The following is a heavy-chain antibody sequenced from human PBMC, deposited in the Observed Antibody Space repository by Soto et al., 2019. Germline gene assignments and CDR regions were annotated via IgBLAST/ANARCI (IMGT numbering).Heavy chain of an antibody. V-gene: IGHV1-69*02. CDR1: GGTFSSYT. CDR3: ARGGSYWEYYFDY. D-gene: IGHD1-26*01. J-gene: IGHJ4*02. Sequence: QVQLVQSGAEVKKPGSSVKVSCKASGGTFSSYTISWVRQAPGQGLEWMGRIIPILGIANYAQKFQGRVTITADKSTSTAYMELSSLRSEDTAVYYCARGGSYWEYYFDYWGQGTLVTVSS. CDR2: IIPILGIA.